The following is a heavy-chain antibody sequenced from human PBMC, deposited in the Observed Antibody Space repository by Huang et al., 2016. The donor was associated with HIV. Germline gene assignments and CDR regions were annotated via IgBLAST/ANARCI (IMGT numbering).Heavy chain of an antibody. CDR3: ASASIAARRWFDP. CDR2: IYYSGVT. CDR1: GGSMSSYY. V-gene: IGHV4-59*01. D-gene: IGHD6-6*01. Sequence: QVQLQESGPGLVKPSETLSLTCTVSGGSMSSYYWSWIRQPPGKGLGWIGYIYYSGVTNYNPSLEGRGTSSVDTSKNQFSLRLSSVTAAETAVYYCASASIAARRWFDPWGQGSLVTVSS. J-gene: IGHJ5*02.